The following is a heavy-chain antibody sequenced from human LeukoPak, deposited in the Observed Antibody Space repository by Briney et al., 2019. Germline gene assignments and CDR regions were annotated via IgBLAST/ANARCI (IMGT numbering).Heavy chain of an antibody. D-gene: IGHD2-2*01. CDR3: ARDKTFCSSPSCDADY. CDR2: ISSGSSYI. CDR1: GFTFDRYN. Sequence: PGGSLRLSCAASGFTFDRYNMVWVRQAPGKGLAWVSSISSGSSYIYYADSVRGRFTISRDSAKNSLYLQMNSLRAEDTAVYYCARDKTFCSSPSCDADYWGQGTLVTVSS. J-gene: IGHJ4*02. V-gene: IGHV3-21*01.